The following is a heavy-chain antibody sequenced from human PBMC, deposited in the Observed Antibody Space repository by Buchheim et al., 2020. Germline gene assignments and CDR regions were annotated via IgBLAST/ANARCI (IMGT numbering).Heavy chain of an antibody. Sequence: QLQLQESGSGLVKPSQTLSLTCAVSGGSTSSGGYSWSWIRQPPGKGLEWIGYIYHSGSTYYNPSLKSRVTISVDRSKNQFSLKLSSVTAADTAVYYCASLKKDYYGSGFLYWGQGTL. J-gene: IGHJ4*02. CDR3: ASLKKDYYGSGFLY. V-gene: IGHV4-30-2*01. CDR1: GGSTSSGGYS. CDR2: IYHSGST. D-gene: IGHD3-10*01.